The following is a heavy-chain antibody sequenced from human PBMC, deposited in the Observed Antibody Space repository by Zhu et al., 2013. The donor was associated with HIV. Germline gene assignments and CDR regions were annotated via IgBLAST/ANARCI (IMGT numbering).Heavy chain of an antibody. V-gene: IGHV1-18*01. CDR1: GYTFTDYG. D-gene: IGHD3-16*01. Sequence: QVVQSGGEVKEPGASVKVSCKTSGYTFTDYGISWVRQAPGQGLEWVGWISAYTGNRDSAQKVQGRVSMTTDTSTSTAYMELRSLRSDDTAMYYCAAVWNYDWFDPWGQGTLIIVSS. CDR2: ISAYTGNR. CDR3: AAVWNYDWFDP. J-gene: IGHJ5*02.